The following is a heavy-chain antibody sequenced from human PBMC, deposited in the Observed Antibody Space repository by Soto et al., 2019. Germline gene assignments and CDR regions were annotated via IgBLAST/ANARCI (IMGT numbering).Heavy chain of an antibody. J-gene: IGHJ4*02. D-gene: IGHD6-19*01. CDR2: IYSGGST. Sequence: TGGSLRLSCAASGFAVSSNYMSWVRQAPGKGLEWVSVIYSGGSTYYADSVKGRFTISRDNSKNTLYLQMNSLRAEDTAVYYCARDIAVAAAGYWGQGTLVTVSS. CDR1: GFAVSSNY. CDR3: ARDIAVAAAGY. V-gene: IGHV3-53*01.